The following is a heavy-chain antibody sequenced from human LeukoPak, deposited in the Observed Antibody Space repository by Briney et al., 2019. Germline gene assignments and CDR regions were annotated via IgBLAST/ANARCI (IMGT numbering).Heavy chain of an antibody. CDR3: AKDARFGNSDLHGDFEN. Sequence: GGSLRLSCAASGFTFHDYGMHWVRLDPGKGLEWVSGISFNSGKIGYADSVKGRFTISRDNAKSSLYLQMNSLRPEDTALYYCAKDARFGNSDLHGDFENWGQGTLVTVSS. D-gene: IGHD4-11*01. CDR1: GFTFHDYG. V-gene: IGHV3-9*01. CDR2: ISFNSGKI. J-gene: IGHJ4*02.